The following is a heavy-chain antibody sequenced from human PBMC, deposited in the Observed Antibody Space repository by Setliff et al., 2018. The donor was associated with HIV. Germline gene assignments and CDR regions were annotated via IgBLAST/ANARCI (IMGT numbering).Heavy chain of an antibody. CDR1: GGSFSDYY. J-gene: IGHJ3*02. D-gene: IGHD1-26*01. CDR3: ARYGHGVGATALDAFDI. Sequence: SETLSLTCAVYGGSFSDYYWSWIRQPPGKGLEWIGEINHSGSTNYNPSLKSRVTISIETSKNQFSLKVSSVTAADTAVYYCARYGHGVGATALDAFDIWGQGTMVTVSS. CDR2: INHSGST. V-gene: IGHV4-34*01.